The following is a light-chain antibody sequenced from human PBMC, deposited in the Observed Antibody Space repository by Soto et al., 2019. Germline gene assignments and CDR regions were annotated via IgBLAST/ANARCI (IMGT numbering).Light chain of an antibody. CDR1: SNDIGDYNY. Sequence: QSVLTQPAPVSGSPGQSITIPCTGSSNDIGDYNYVSWYQQHPGKAPQLLIFEVYNRPAGVSNRFSGSKSGNTASLTISGLQHGDEGDYYCSSYSSSNTLYVLGGGTKVTVL. CDR2: EVY. V-gene: IGLV2-14*01. J-gene: IGLJ1*01. CDR3: SSYSSSNTLYV.